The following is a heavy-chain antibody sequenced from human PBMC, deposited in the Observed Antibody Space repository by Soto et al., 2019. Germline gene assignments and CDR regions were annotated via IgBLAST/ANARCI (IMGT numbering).Heavy chain of an antibody. CDR1: GFTFGASA. CDR2: VSYDGSNK. Sequence: GGSLRLSCAASGFTFGASAMHWVRQAPGKGLEWVASVSYDGSNKHYGDSVKGRFTISRDNSRNTLDLQMNSLRAEDTAVYYCAKDTYYYDRSGYYTYDHWGQGTQVTVSS. J-gene: IGHJ4*02. V-gene: IGHV3-30*04. CDR3: AKDTYYYDRSGYYTYDH. D-gene: IGHD3-22*01.